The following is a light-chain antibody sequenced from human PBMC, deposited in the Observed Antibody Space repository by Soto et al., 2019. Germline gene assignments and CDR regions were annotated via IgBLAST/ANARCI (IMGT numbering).Light chain of an antibody. V-gene: IGLV2-14*03. CDR2: DVY. J-gene: IGLJ1*01. Sequence: SVLTQPASVSGSSGQSITISCTETSSALCTYNYVSWYQQHPGKAPKLVIYDVYSRPSGVSDRFSGSKSGNTASLTISGLQPEDEADYYCSSHRASSTPYVFGTGTKVTVL. CDR1: SSALCTYNY. CDR3: SSHRASSTPYV.